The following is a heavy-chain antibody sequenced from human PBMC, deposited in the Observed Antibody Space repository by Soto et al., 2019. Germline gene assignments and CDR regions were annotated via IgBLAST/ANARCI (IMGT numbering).Heavy chain of an antibody. CDR1: GYSFTSYD. D-gene: IGHD2-15*01. J-gene: IGHJ3*02. CDR3: ARYPYTSYCSDGSCSYDAFGI. V-gene: IGHV1-8*01. CDR2: MNPNSGNT. Sequence: QVQMVQSGAEVKKPGASVKVSCRASGYSFTSYDVNWVRQATGQGLEWMGWMNPNSGNTAFAEKFQGRVTMTRDTPISAAYMELSGLTSEDTAVYYCARYPYTSYCSDGSCSYDAFGIWGQGTVVTVSS.